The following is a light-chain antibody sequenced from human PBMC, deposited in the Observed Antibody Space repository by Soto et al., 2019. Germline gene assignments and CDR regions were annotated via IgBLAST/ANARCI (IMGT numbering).Light chain of an antibody. Sequence: QSVLTQPRSVSGSPGQSVTISCTGTSSDVGGRDYVSWYQQKPGKAPKLMISDVYNRPSGVPDRFSGSKSANTAYLTISGLQADDEADYYCCSYAGSYTYVFGTGTKVTVL. CDR2: DVY. V-gene: IGLV2-11*02. CDR3: CSYAGSYTYV. CDR1: SSDVGGRDY. J-gene: IGLJ1*01.